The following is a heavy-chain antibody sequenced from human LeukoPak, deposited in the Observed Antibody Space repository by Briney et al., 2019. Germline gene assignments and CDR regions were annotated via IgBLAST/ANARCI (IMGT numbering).Heavy chain of an antibody. CDR2: ISENGGTT. D-gene: IGHD1-26*01. CDR3: ARGGSPPEALGDAFDI. CDR1: GFTFSSYA. V-gene: IGHV3-23*01. J-gene: IGHJ3*02. Sequence: GGSLRLSCAASGFTFSSYALSWVRQAPGKGLEWVSGISENGGTTFYADSVKGRFTITRDNSKNTLYVQMNSLRAEDTAVYYCARGGSPPEALGDAFDIWGHGTMVTVSS.